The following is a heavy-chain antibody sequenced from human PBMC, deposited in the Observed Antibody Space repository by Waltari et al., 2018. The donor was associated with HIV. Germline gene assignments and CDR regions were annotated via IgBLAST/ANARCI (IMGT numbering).Heavy chain of an antibody. J-gene: IGHJ2*01. CDR3: ARGTYGDYVYWYFNL. D-gene: IGHD4-17*01. CDR2: IYHSGST. CDR1: GGSISNYY. V-gene: IGHV4-59*01. Sequence: QVLLQESGPGLVKPSETLSLTCTVSGGSISNYYWNWIRQPPGKGLEWIGYIYHSGSTNYTPSHKSRVTISVDTSKNQFSLKLSSVTAADTAVYYCARGTYGDYVYWYFNLWGRGTLVTVSS.